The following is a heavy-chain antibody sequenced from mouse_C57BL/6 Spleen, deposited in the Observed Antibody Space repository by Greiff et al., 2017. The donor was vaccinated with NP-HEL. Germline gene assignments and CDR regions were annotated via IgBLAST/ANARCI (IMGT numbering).Heavy chain of an antibody. V-gene: IGHV5-4*01. J-gene: IGHJ3*01. Sequence: EVNVVESGGGLVKPGGSLKLSCAASGFTFSSYAMSWVRQPPEKRLEWVATISDGGSYTYYPDNVKGRFPISRDNAKNNLYLQMSHLKSEDTAMYYCAREDGGLAYWGQGTLVTVSA. CDR3: AREDGGLAY. CDR1: GFTFSSYA. CDR2: ISDGGSYT. D-gene: IGHD2-3*01.